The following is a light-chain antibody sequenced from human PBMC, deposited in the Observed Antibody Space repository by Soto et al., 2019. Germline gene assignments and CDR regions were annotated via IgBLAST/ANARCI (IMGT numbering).Light chain of an antibody. V-gene: IGKV1-33*01. J-gene: IGKJ3*01. Sequence: DIQMTQSPASLSASVGARVTITCQASQDISDYLNWYQKKPGKAPKLLIYDVSNLETGVPSRFSGSGSGTDFTFTITSLQPEDIATYYCQQYDNFPTFGPGTKVDIK. CDR1: QDISDY. CDR2: DVS. CDR3: QQYDNFPT.